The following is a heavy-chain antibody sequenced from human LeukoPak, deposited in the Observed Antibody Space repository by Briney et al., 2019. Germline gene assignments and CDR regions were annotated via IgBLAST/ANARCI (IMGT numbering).Heavy chain of an antibody. CDR1: GFTFSSYW. J-gene: IGHJ6*02. CDR2: INSEGSST. Sequence: GGSLRLSCAASGFTFSSYWMHWVRQAPGKGLVWVSRINSEGSSTSYADSVKGRFTISRDNAKNTLYLQMNSLRAEDTAVYYCARTYYYYGMDVWGQGTTVAVSS. CDR3: ARTYYYYGMDV. V-gene: IGHV3-74*01.